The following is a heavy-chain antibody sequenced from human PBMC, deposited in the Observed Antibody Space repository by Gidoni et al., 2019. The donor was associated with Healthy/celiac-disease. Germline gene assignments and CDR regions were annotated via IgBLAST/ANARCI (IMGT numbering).Heavy chain of an antibody. CDR3: ARTPRPVVVVPAAINYYYYGMDV. CDR2: IFSNDEK. D-gene: IGHD2-2*01. Sequence: QVTLKESGPVLVKPTETLTLTCTVSGFSLSNARMGVSWIRQPPGKAMEWLAHIFSNDEKSYRTSLKSMLTISKDTSKIQVVLTMTNMDPVDTATYYCARTPRPVVVVPAAINYYYYGMDVWGQGTTVTVSS. V-gene: IGHV2-26*01. J-gene: IGHJ6*02. CDR1: GFSLSNARMG.